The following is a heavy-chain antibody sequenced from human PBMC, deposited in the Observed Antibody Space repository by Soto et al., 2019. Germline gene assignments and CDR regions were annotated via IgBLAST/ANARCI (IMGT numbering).Heavy chain of an antibody. D-gene: IGHD3-10*01. CDR2: IIPILGIA. Sequence: QVQLVQSGAEVKKPGSSVKVSCKASGGTFSSYTISWVRQAPGQGLEWMGRIIPILGIANYAQKFQGRVTIAADKPTSTADMELGSLRSEDTAVYYCARARRAHFWRDAFDIWGQGTMVTVSS. V-gene: IGHV1-69*02. CDR3: ARARRAHFWRDAFDI. CDR1: GGTFSSYT. J-gene: IGHJ3*02.